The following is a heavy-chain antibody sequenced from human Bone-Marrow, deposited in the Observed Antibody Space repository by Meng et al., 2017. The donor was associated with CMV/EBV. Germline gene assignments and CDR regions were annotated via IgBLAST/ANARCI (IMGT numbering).Heavy chain of an antibody. J-gene: IGHJ5*02. CDR2: IYYSGST. Sequence: SEPMSLPCTVAGASIISSNYYWGWIHQPPWKGLECIGIIYYSGSTYYKSSPKSRVTISVDTSKNQFSLKLSGVTAADTAVYYCARLSWFGDRWFDPWGQGTLVTVYS. V-gene: IGHV4-39*07. CDR1: GASIISSNYY. D-gene: IGHD3-10*01. CDR3: ARLSWFGDRWFDP.